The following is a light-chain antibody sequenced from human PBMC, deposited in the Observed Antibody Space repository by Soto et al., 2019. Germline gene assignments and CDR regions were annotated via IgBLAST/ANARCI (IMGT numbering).Light chain of an antibody. CDR1: SSDVGGYNF. V-gene: IGLV2-14*03. CDR3: SSYTSDNTLV. J-gene: IGLJ1*01. CDR2: DVS. Sequence: QSALTQSASVSGSPGQSITISCAGSSSDVGGYNFVSWYQQHPGKAPKLMIYDVSYRPSGVSIRFSGSRSGNTASLTISGLQAEDEADYYCSSYTSDNTLVFGTGTKLTVL.